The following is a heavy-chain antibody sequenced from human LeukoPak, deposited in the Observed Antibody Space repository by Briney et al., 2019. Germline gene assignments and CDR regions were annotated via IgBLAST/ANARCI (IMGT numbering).Heavy chain of an antibody. CDR2: ISFDGISK. J-gene: IGHJ4*02. D-gene: IGHD3-22*01. CDR3: ASRNYYDSSGYYYYYFDY. Sequence: GGSLRLSCAASGFTFSNYGMHWVRQAPGKGLEWVAVISFDGISKYHADSVKGRFTISRDNSKNTLYLQMNSLRAEDAAVYYCASRNYYDSSGYYYYYFDYWGQGILVTVAS. CDR1: GFTFSNYG. V-gene: IGHV3-30*03.